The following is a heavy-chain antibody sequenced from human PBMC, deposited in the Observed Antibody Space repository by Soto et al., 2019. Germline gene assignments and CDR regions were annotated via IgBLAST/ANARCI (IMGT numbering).Heavy chain of an antibody. V-gene: IGHV3-13*01. J-gene: IGHJ2*01. CDR1: GFTFSSYD. D-gene: IGHD6-19*01. CDR3: ARAYSSGWSWYFDL. CDR2: IGTAGDT. Sequence: EVQLVESGGGLVQPGGSLRLSCAASGFTFSSYDMHWVRQATGKGLEWVSAIGTAGDTYYPGSVKGRFTISRENAKNSLYRKMNSLRAGDTAVYYCARAYSSGWSWYFDLWGRGTLVTVSS.